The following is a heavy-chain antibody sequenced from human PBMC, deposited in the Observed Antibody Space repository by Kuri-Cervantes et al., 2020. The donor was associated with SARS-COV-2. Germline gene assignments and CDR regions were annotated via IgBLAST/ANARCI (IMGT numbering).Heavy chain of an antibody. CDR3: ARWTQQLIDGWYFDL. Sequence: ESLKISCTVSGGSISSHYWSWIRQPPGKGLEWIGYIYYSGSTNYNPSLKSRVTISVDTPKNQFSLKLSSVTAADTAVYYCARWTQQLIDGWYFDLWGRGTLVTVSS. CDR1: GGSISSHY. D-gene: IGHD6-13*01. V-gene: IGHV4-59*11. CDR2: IYYSGST. J-gene: IGHJ2*01.